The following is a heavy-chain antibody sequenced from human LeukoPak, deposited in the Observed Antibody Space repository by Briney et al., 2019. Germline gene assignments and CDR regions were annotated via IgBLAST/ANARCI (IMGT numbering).Heavy chain of an antibody. D-gene: IGHD1-26*01. J-gene: IGHJ4*02. CDR3: AKDRSRWEVIFYFDS. CDR1: GFSFSKYW. Sequence: QPGGSLRLSCAASGFSFSKYWMSWVRQAPGKGLEWVSGISASGHDTYYADSVKGRFTISRDYSNNMVYLQMNSLRADDTAVYYCAKDRSRWEVIFYFDSWGQGTRVTVSS. CDR2: ISASGHDT. V-gene: IGHV3-23*01.